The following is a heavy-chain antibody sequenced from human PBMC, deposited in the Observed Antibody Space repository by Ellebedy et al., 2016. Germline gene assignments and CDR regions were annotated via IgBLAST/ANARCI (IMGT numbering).Heavy chain of an antibody. Sequence: ASVKVSXKVSVYTLSEVSIHWVRQVPGKGLEWMGGFDPEDGETMYTQKFQGRLAMTEDTSTDTVYMELSSLRSEDTAVYYCATDSGFGIWGNLHTKFDSWGQGTLVSVSS. CDR3: ATDSGFGIWGNLHTKFDS. CDR1: VYTLSEVS. D-gene: IGHD3-16*01. V-gene: IGHV1-24*01. J-gene: IGHJ4*02. CDR2: FDPEDGET.